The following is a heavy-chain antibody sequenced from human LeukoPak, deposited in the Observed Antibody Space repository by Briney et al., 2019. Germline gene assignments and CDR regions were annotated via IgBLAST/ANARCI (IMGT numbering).Heavy chain of an antibody. CDR1: GDSFTSVTDY. CDR2: GDYSGGT. V-gene: IGHV4-39*07. D-gene: IGHD6-19*01. Sequence: SETLSLTCTVSGDSFTSVTDYWAWLRQPPGKGLEWIASGDYSGGTYYNPSLESRVAISADMSKNQISLKLTSVTGADTAVYYCAGERGEEYSSGWYKTNYFYNWGQGIRVTVSS. CDR3: AGERGEEYSSGWYKTNYFYN. J-gene: IGHJ4*02.